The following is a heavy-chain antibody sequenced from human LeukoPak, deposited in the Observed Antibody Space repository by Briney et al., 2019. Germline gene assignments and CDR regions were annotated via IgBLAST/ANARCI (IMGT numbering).Heavy chain of an antibody. CDR1: GGTFSSYA. D-gene: IGHD3-3*01. CDR2: IIPIFGTA. Sequence: ASVKVSCKASGGTFSSYAISWVRQAPGQGLEWMGGIIPIFGTANYAQKFQGRVTITTDESTSAAYMELSSLRSEDTAAYYCARGDFWSGYYRAGDAFDIWGQGTMVTVSS. CDR3: ARGDFWSGYYRAGDAFDI. V-gene: IGHV1-69*05. J-gene: IGHJ3*02.